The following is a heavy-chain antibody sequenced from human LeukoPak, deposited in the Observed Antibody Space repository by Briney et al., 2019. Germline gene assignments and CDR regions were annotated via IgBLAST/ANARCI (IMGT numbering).Heavy chain of an antibody. V-gene: IGHV3-30*18. CDR3: AKGYSYGFDY. Sequence: GGSLRLSCAASGFIFNNYGMHWVRQAPGKGLEWVAVISYDGSNKYYADSVKGRFTISRDNSKNTLYLQMNSLRAEDTAVYYCAKGYSYGFDYWGQGTLVTVSS. CDR2: ISYDGSNK. CDR1: GFIFNNYG. J-gene: IGHJ4*02. D-gene: IGHD5-18*01.